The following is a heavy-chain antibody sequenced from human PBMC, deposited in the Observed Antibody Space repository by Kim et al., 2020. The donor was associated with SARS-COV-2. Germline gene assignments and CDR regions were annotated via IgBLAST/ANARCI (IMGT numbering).Heavy chain of an antibody. J-gene: IGHJ4*02. V-gene: IGHV1-18*01. D-gene: IGHD3-22*01. CDR3: ARITDNSGRGGDH. Sequence: KYAQKFQGRVTMTTDTSTSTAYMELTSLTSDDTAVYYCARITDNSGRGGDHWGQGTLVTVSS.